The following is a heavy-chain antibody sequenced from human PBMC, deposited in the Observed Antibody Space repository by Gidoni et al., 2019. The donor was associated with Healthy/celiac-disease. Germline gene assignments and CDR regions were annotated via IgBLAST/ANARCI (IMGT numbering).Heavy chain of an antibody. CDR2: IYSGGTT. J-gene: IGHJ4*02. D-gene: IGHD3-10*01. Sequence: EVQLVESGGGLIQPGGSLRLSCAASGFTVSSNYMSWVRQAPGQGVEWVSLIYSGGTTYYADSVKGRFTISRDNSKNTLYLQMNSLRAEDTAVYYCARGFRATDLDYWGQGTLVTVSS. V-gene: IGHV3-53*01. CDR1: GFTVSSNY. CDR3: ARGFRATDLDY.